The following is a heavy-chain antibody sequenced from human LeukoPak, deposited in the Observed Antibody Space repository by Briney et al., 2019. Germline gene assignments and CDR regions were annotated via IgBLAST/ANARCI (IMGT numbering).Heavy chain of an antibody. Sequence: PSETLSLTCTVSGYSLSSGYYWGWIRQPPGKGLERIGSIYYSGSTNYNPSLKSRVTISVDTSKNQFSVKLSSVTAADTAVYYCARPMIVVVTTAAFFDYWGQGTLVTVSS. CDR1: GYSLSSGYY. CDR2: IYYSGST. J-gene: IGHJ4*02. V-gene: IGHV4-38-2*02. D-gene: IGHD3-22*01. CDR3: ARPMIVVVTTAAFFDY.